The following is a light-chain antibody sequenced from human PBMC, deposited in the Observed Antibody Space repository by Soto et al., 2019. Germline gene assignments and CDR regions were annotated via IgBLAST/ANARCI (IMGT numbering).Light chain of an antibody. J-gene: IGKJ5*01. V-gene: IGKV3-11*01. Sequence: EIVLTQSPDTLSLSPGEGATLSCRASHDVSVSLVWYRQRPGQSPRLLIYDASNRATGIPARFSGSGSGTDFTVTISSLEPEDFAVYYCQQRSNWPPEATFGQGTRLEIK. CDR2: DAS. CDR3: QQRSNWPPEAT. CDR1: HDVSVS.